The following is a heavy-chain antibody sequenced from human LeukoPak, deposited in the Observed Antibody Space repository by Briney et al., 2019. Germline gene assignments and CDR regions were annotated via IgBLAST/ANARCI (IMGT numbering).Heavy chain of an antibody. V-gene: IGHV1-69*06. J-gene: IGHJ4*02. CDR1: GDTFSSYA. Sequence: SSVKVSCKASGDTFSSYAISWVRQAPGQGLEWVGGIIPIFGTANYAQKFQGRVTTTADKSTSTAYMELSSLRSEDTAVYYCARVAYYGSGSSPDYWGQGTLVTVSS. D-gene: IGHD3-10*01. CDR2: IIPIFGTA. CDR3: ARVAYYGSGSSPDY.